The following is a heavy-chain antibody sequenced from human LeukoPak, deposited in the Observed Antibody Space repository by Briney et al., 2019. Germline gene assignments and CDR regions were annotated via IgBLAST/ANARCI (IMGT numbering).Heavy chain of an antibody. V-gene: IGHV3-7*01. CDR3: ARERKNKDFWSGGDY. D-gene: IGHD3-3*01. CDR2: IKQDGSEK. CDR1: GFTFSTYL. J-gene: IGHJ4*02. Sequence: GGSLRLSCAASGFTFSTYLMSWVRQAPGKGLEWVANIKQDGSEKYYVDSVKGRFTISRDNAKNSLYLQMNSLRAEDTAVYYCARERKNKDFWSGGDYWGKGTLVTVSS.